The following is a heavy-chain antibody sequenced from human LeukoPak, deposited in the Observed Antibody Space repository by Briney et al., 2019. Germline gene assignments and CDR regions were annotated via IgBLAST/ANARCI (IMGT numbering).Heavy chain of an antibody. CDR3: ARKGAYYDSSGHIDY. CDR2: IYPGDSDT. J-gene: IGHJ4*02. D-gene: IGHD3-22*01. V-gene: IGHV5-51*01. CDR1: GYSFTSYW. Sequence: GESLKISCKGSGYSFTSYWIGWVRRMPGKGLEWMGIIYPGDSDTRYSPSFQGQVTISADKSISTAYLQWSSLKASDTAMYYCARKGAYYDSSGHIDYWGQGTLVIVSS.